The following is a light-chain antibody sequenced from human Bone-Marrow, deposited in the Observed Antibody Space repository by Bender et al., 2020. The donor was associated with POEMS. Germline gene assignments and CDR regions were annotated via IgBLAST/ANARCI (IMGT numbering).Light chain of an antibody. J-gene: IGLJ3*02. CDR1: RSNIGSNF. CDR2: KND. CDR3: AAWDDRLTWV. Sequence: QSVLTQPPSASGTPGQRITISCSGIRSNIGSNFVYWYQQVPGTAPNLLIYKNDQRPSGVPARFSGSKSGTSASLAISGIRSEDEAENFCAAWDDRLTWVFGGGTKLTVL. V-gene: IGLV1-47*01.